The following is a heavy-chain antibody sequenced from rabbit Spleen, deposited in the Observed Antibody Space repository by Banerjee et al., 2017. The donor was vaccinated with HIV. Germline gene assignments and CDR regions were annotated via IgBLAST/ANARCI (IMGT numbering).Heavy chain of an antibody. D-gene: IGHD2-1*01. CDR3: ARGSAAMTMVITGYYLNL. CDR2: IYAGSSGST. CDR1: EFSFSSSYY. Sequence: QSLEESGGDLVKPGASLTLTCTASEFSFSSSYYMCWVRQAPGKGLECIACIYAGSSGSTYYANWAKGRFTISKASSTTVTLQMTSLTAADTATYFCARGSAAMTMVITGYYLNLWGPGTLVTVS. J-gene: IGHJ4*01. V-gene: IGHV1S40*01.